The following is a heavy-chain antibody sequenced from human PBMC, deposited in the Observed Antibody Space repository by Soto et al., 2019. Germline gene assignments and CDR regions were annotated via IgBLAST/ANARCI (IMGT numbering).Heavy chain of an antibody. CDR2: ILYDGNNK. Sequence: QVQLVESGGGVVQPGMSQRLSCAASGFTFSSYGMHWGRQAPGKGLEWVAAILYDGNNKYYADSVKGRFTISRDNSKDALYLQMNCLRVEGTAVYYWAKALSVSYYGMRVWGQGTTVIVSS. CDR3: AKALSVSYYGMRV. V-gene: IGHV3-30*18. CDR1: GFTFSSYG. J-gene: IGHJ6*02.